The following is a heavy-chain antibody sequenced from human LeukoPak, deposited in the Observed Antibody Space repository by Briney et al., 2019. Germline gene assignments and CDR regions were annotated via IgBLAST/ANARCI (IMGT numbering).Heavy chain of an antibody. CDR1: GFTVNNNY. V-gene: IGHV3-66*01. CDR3: AKGYCSSTSCPFDY. CDR2: IYSNGGT. D-gene: IGHD2-2*01. Sequence: GGSLRLSCAASGFTVNNNYMSWVRQAPGKGLEWVSTIYSNGGTYYVDSVKGRFIVSRDNSKNTLYIQMNSLRAEDTAVYYCAKGYCSSTSCPFDYWGQGTLVTVSS. J-gene: IGHJ4*02.